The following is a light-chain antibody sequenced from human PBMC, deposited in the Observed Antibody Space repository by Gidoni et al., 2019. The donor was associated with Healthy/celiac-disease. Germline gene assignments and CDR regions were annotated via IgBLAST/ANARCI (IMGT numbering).Light chain of an antibody. CDR3: QSYDSSLSGVV. J-gene: IGLJ2*01. V-gene: IGLV1-40*01. Sequence: QSVLTQPPSVSRAPGQRVTISCPGSSSNIGAGYDVNWYQQLPGTAPKLLIYGNSNRPSGVPDRFSGSKSGTSASLAITGLQAEDEADYYCQSYDSSLSGVVFGGGTKLTVL. CDR2: GNS. CDR1: SSNIGAGYD.